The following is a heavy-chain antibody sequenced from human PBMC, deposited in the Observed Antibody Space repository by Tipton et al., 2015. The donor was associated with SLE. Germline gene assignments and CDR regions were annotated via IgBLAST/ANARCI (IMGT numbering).Heavy chain of an antibody. CDR1: GYTFTDYY. Sequence: QSGAEVKKPGASVKVSCKASGYTFTDYYIHWVRQAPGQGPEWMGWINPDSGGTLYAQNFQGRVTMTRDPSISTAYMELTRLTSDDTAVYYCAKQGDIEKWFDPWGQGTLVTVSS. D-gene: IGHD5-12*01. CDR3: AKQGDIEKWFDP. CDR2: INPDSGGT. J-gene: IGHJ5*02. V-gene: IGHV1-2*02.